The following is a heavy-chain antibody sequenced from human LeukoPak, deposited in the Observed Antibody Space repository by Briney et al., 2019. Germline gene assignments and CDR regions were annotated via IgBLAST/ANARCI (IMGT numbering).Heavy chain of an antibody. Sequence: GRSLRLSCAASGFTFSSYAMSWVRQAPGKGLEWVSAISGSGGSTYYADSVKGRFTISRDNSKNTLYLQMNSLRAEDTAVYYCAKLNDFWSGGLDYWGQGTLVTVSS. CDR1: GFTFSSYA. J-gene: IGHJ4*02. CDR2: ISGSGGST. CDR3: AKLNDFWSGGLDY. V-gene: IGHV3-23*01. D-gene: IGHD3-3*01.